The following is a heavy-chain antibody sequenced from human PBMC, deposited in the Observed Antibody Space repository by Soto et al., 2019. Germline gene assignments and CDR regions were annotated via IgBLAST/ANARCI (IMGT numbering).Heavy chain of an antibody. D-gene: IGHD1-1*01. CDR2: ISGSGDST. CDR1: GFTFSSYA. Sequence: GGSLRLSCAASGFTFSSYAMSWVRQAPGKGLEWVSAISGSGDSTFYADSVKGRFTISRDNSKDTLYLQINSLRAEDTAVYYCANPIPKTGTTFGFWGQGTLVTVSS. V-gene: IGHV3-23*01. J-gene: IGHJ4*02. CDR3: ANPIPKTGTTFGF.